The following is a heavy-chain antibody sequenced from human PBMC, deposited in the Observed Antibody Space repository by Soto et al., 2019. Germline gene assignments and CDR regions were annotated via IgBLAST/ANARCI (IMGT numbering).Heavy chain of an antibody. CDR3: ARDPCYGASVY. V-gene: IGHV3-7*01. CDR2: IKQDGSEK. J-gene: IGHJ4*02. CDR1: GFNFGDSW. Sequence: EVQLMESGGGLVQPGGSLSLSCAASGFNFGDSWMAWVRQAPGQGLEWVADIKQDGSEKNYVDSVKGRVTISRDDAKNALYLQMTSLRAGDTAVYYCARDPCYGASVYWGLGTLVTVSS. D-gene: IGHD2-2*01.